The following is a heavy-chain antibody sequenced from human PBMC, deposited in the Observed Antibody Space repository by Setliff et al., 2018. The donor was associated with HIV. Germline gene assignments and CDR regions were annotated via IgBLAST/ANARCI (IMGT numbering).Heavy chain of an antibody. J-gene: IGHJ3*01. CDR2: IIPILEKA. V-gene: IGHV1-69*10. CDR1: GGTFSSYG. CDR3: ARDQAYYYDSSPYYPDAFDL. Sequence: SVKVSCKASGGTFSSYGISWVRQAPGQGLEWMGGIIPILEKANYAQKFQGRVTITADTSTSTAYMELGSLRSEDTAVYYCARDQAYYYDSSPYYPDAFDLWGQGTMVTVSS. D-gene: IGHD3-22*01.